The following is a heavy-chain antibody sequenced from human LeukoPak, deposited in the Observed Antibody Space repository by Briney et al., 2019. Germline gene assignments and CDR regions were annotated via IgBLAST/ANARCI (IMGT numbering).Heavy chain of an antibody. CDR1: GFAVSSHY. J-gene: IGHJ3*01. CDR2: ISSDGIT. V-gene: IGHV3-66*02. CDR3: ARSLGTTRLHRDAFDV. Sequence: PGGSLRLPCAASGFAVSSHYMSWVRQAPGKGLEWVSIISSDGITSYADSIKGRFTISRDNSRNTVYLQMSSLRPEDTAVYYCARSLGTTRLHRDAFDVWGQGTVVTVSS. D-gene: IGHD1-26*01.